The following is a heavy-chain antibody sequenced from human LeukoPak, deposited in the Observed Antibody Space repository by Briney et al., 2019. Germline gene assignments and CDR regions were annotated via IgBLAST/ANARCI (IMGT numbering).Heavy chain of an antibody. V-gene: IGHV4-38-2*01. CDR1: GYSISSAYY. J-gene: IGHJ6*03. CDR3: ARCPPYGSGSYLANPNYMDV. D-gene: IGHD3-10*01. Sequence: PSETLSLTCAVSGYSISSAYYWGWIRQPPGKGLEWIGTIYHSGNTYYNPSLKSRVTISVDTSKNQFSLKVSSVTAADTAVYYCARCPPYGSGSYLANPNYMDVWGKGTTVTVSS. CDR2: IYHSGNT.